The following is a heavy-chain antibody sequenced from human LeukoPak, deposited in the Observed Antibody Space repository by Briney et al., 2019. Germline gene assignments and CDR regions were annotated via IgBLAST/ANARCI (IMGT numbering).Heavy chain of an antibody. CDR2: IYYSGST. CDR3: ARRGRDCSGGSCYDAFDI. D-gene: IGHD2-15*01. CDR1: GGSISSYY. V-gene: IGHV4-59*08. Sequence: SETLSLTCTVSGGSISSYYWSWIRQPPGKGLEWIGYIYYSGSTNYNPSLKSRVTISVDTSKNQFSLKLSSVTAADTAVYYCARRGRDCSGGSCYDAFDIWGQGTMVTVSS. J-gene: IGHJ3*02.